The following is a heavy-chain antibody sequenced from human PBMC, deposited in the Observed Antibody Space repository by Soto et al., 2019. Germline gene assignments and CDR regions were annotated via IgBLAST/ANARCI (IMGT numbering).Heavy chain of an antibody. V-gene: IGHV3-30*18. J-gene: IGHJ6*02. CDR2: ISYDGGNI. CDR3: AKGILSATIGPYAMDV. Sequence: PGGSLRLSCEASGFAFRSHAMHWVRQAPGKGLEWVGVISYDGGNIYYADSVKGRFTISRDNSKNTLYVQVNSLRPEDTAVYYCAKGILSATIGPYAMDVWGQGTTVTVSS. D-gene: IGHD3-16*01. CDR1: GFAFRSHA.